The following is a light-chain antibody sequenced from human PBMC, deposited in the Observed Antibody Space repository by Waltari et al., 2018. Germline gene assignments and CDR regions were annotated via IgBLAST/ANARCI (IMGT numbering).Light chain of an antibody. CDR1: QSVTRA. V-gene: IGKV3-20*01. CDR2: GPS. CDR3: QHYLRLPVT. J-gene: IGKJ1*01. Sequence: EIVLTQSPGTLSLSPGESATLSCRTSQSVTRALAWYQQKPGQAPRLLIFGPSNRPTGIPDRFAGSGSGKNFSLTISSLRPEDFAVYYCQHYLRLPVTFGQGTKVEVK.